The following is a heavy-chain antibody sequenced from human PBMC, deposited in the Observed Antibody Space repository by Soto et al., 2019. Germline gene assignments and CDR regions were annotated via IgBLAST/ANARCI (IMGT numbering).Heavy chain of an antibody. CDR2: IYYSGST. D-gene: IGHD1-7*01. Sequence: PLETLSLTCTVSGGSISSRGYCWSWIRQHPGKGLEWIGYIYYSGSTYYNPSLKSRVTISVDTSKNQFSLKLSSVTAADTATYFCAHRLTLNSDWNYGRFDYWGQGTLVTVSS. CDR3: AHRLTLNSDWNYGRFDY. V-gene: IGHV4-31*03. CDR1: GGSISSRGYC. J-gene: IGHJ4*02.